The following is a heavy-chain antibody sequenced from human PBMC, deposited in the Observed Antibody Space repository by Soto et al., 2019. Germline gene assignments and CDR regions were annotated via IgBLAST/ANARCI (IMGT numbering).Heavy chain of an antibody. J-gene: IGHJ4*02. D-gene: IGHD6-13*01. CDR1: GETVSSNSAA. CDR2: TYYSSKWYN. V-gene: IGHV6-1*01. CDR3: ARVLGAAGNFDY. Sequence: SQILSLTCEMSGETVSSNSAARNWIRPSPSRGLEWLGRTYYSSKWYNDNAVSVKRRITIDPDTSKHQFSLQLNSVTPEDTAVYYCARVLGAAGNFDYWGQGPPVTVSS.